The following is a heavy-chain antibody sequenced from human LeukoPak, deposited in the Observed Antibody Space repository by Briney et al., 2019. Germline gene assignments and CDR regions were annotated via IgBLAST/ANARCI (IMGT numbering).Heavy chain of an antibody. CDR3: ARDGFGESFDY. CDR2: ISYDGSNK. J-gene: IGHJ4*02. CDR1: GFTFSSYS. V-gene: IGHV3-30*03. D-gene: IGHD3-10*01. Sequence: GGSLRLSCAASGFTFSSYSMNWVRQAPGKGLEWVAVISYDGSNKYYADSVKGRFTISRDNSKNTLYLQMNSLRAEDTAVYYCARDGFGESFDYWGQGTLVTVSS.